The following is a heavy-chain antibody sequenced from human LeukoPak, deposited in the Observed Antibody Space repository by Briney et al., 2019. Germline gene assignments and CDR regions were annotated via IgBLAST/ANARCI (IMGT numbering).Heavy chain of an antibody. V-gene: IGHV1-2*06. D-gene: IGHD5-24*01. Sequence: EASVKVSCKASGYSFINFGLSWVRQAPGQGLEWMGRLNPNTGHAVYAFKFQGRVTITGDTSSNTAYMEVTRLTSDDTALYYCAKDRDGADRIILWGQGTLVTVSS. CDR1: GYSFINFG. CDR3: AKDRDGADRIIL. CDR2: LNPNTGHA. J-gene: IGHJ4*02.